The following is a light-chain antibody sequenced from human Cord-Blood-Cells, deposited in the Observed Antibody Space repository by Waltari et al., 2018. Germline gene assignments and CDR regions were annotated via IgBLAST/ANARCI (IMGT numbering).Light chain of an antibody. CDR1: SSDVGGYNY. Sequence: QSALTQPRSVSGSPGQSVTISCTGTSSDVGGYNYVSWYQQHPGKAPKLMIYDVSKRPPGVPDRFSGSKSGTTASLTISGLQAEDEADYYCCSYAGSYRNVFGTGTKVTVL. CDR2: DVS. CDR3: CSYAGSYRNV. J-gene: IGLJ1*01. V-gene: IGLV2-11*01.